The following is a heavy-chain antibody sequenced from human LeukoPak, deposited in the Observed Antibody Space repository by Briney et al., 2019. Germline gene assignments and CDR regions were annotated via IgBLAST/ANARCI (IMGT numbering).Heavy chain of an antibody. V-gene: IGHV4-39*02. CDR3: AKRDDSGGNLVDL. Sequence: SETLSLTCTVSGGSIRSGSHYWVWIRQPPGKGLEWIGSIYYSGSTYYNSSLENRVTISIDTSKNHFSLRLRPLSAADTSVYYCAKRDDSGGNLVDLWGQGTLVTVSS. D-gene: IGHD3-22*01. J-gene: IGHJ4*02. CDR1: GGSIRSGSHY. CDR2: IYYSGST.